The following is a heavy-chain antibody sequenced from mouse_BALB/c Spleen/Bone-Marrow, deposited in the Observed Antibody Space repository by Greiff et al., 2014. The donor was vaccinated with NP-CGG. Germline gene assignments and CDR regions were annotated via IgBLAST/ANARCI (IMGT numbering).Heavy chain of an antibody. CDR2: ITPENGNT. D-gene: IGHD3-1*01. CDR1: GFNIKDYY. CDR3: ARSISGPFVY. Sequence: VQLKESGAELVGPGALVKLSCKASGFNIKDYYIHWVNQRPEQGLEWIGWITPENGNTIYDPKFQGKARITADTSSNTAYFQLSSLTSEDTAVYYWARSISGPFVYWGQGTLVTVSA. J-gene: IGHJ3*01. V-gene: IGHV14-1*02.